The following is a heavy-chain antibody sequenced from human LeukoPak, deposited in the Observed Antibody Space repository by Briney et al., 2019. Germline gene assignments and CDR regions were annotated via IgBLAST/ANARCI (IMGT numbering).Heavy chain of an antibody. CDR1: GFTFSSYG. CDR2: ISYDGSNK. D-gene: IGHD3-10*01. J-gene: IGHJ4*02. CDR3: AKTSAMVRGPGY. V-gene: IGHV3-30*18. Sequence: PGGSLRLSCAASGFTFSSYGMHWVRQAPGKGLEWVAVISYDGSNKYYADSVKGRFTISRDNSKNTLYLQMNSLRAEDTAVYYCAKTSAMVRGPGYWGQGTLVTVPS.